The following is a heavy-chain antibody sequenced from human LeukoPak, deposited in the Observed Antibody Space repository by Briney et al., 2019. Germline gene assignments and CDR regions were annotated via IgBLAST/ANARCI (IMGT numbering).Heavy chain of an antibody. V-gene: IGHV3-53*01. D-gene: IGHD3-10*02. CDR3: ARSLRVRGVPDYMDV. CDR2: IHKNAIT. CDR1: GFTVSSNY. Sequence: GSLRLSCAASGFTVSSNYMIWVRQAPGKGLEWVSVIHKNAITYYADTVKGRFTISRDNSKNMLYLQMNSLGAEDTAVYYCARSLRVRGVPDYMDVWGKGTTVIISS. J-gene: IGHJ6*03.